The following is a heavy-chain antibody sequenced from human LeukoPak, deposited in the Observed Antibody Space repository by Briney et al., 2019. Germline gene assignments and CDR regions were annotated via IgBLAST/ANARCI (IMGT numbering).Heavy chain of an antibody. CDR3: ASAIHNYDFWSGPVYYYFDY. V-gene: IGHV1-69*13. Sequence: ASVKVSCKASGGTFSSYAISWVRQAPGQGLEWMGGIIPIFGTANYAQKFQGRVTITADESTSTAYMKLSSLRSEDTAVYYCASAIHNYDFWSGPVYYYFDYWGQGTLVTVSS. D-gene: IGHD3-3*01. J-gene: IGHJ4*02. CDR1: GGTFSSYA. CDR2: IIPIFGTA.